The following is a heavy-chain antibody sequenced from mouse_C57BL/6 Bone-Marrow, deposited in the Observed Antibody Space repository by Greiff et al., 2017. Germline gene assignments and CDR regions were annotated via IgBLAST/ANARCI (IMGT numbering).Heavy chain of an antibody. CDR3: ARGYYGPDD. CDR2: IDPSDSYT. CDR1: GYTFTSYW. D-gene: IGHD1-2*01. J-gene: IGHJ2*01. Sequence: QVQLQQPGAELVMPGASVKLSCKASGYTFTSYWMHWVKQRPGQGLEWIGEIDPSDSYTNYNQKFKGKSTLTVDKSSSTAYMQLSSLTSEDSAVYCCARGYYGPDDRGQGTTLTVSS. V-gene: IGHV1-69*01.